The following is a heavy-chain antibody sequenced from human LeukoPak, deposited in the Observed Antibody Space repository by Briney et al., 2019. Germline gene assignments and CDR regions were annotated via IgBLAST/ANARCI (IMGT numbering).Heavy chain of an antibody. CDR2: SSNGGSTI. D-gene: IGHD6-6*01. Sequence: GGSLRLSCAASGFTFSDFYMTWIRQAPGKGLEWVSYSSNGGSTIYYADSVKGRFTISRDNSKNMLYLQMNSLRAEDTAVYYCAKWKYSNSGIDDYWGQGTLVTVSS. CDR3: AKWKYSNSGIDDY. J-gene: IGHJ4*02. CDR1: GFTFSDFY. V-gene: IGHV3-11*01.